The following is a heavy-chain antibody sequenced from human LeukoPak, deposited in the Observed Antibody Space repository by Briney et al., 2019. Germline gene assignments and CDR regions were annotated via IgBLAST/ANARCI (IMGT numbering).Heavy chain of an antibody. CDR3: AVAPGDY. CDR2: INPNSDYT. Sequence: ASVKVSCKASGYTFTDYYIHWVRQAPGQGLEWMGWINPNSDYTFYAQKFQGRVTLTRDTSISTVYMELTTLTSDDTALYYCAVAPGDYWGQGTLVTVSS. D-gene: IGHD2-21*01. CDR1: GYTFTDYY. V-gene: IGHV1-2*02. J-gene: IGHJ4*02.